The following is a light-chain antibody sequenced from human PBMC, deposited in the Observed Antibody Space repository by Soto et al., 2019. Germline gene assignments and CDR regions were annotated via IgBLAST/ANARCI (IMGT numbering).Light chain of an antibody. CDR3: LQHNSYPLT. Sequence: ASQGIRNDLGWYQQRPGKAPKRLIYLASSLQSGVPSRFSGSGSGTEFTLTISRLQPEDSATYYCLQHNSYPLTFGPGAKADIK. CDR1: QGIRND. J-gene: IGKJ3*01. CDR2: LAS. V-gene: IGKV1-17*01.